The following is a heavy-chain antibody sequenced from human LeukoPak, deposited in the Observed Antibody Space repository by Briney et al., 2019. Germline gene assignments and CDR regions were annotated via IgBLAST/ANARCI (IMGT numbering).Heavy chain of an antibody. V-gene: IGHV3-21*04. J-gene: IGHJ5*02. CDR1: GSTFSSYS. CDR2: ISSSSSYI. Sequence: GGSLRLSCAASGSTFSSYSMNWVRQAPGKGLEWVSSISSSSSYIYYADSVKGRFTISRDNAKNSLYLQTNSLRAEDTAVYYCARDAHLSITMGRGTVWFDPWGQGTLVTVSS. D-gene: IGHD3-10*01. CDR3: ARDAHLSITMGRGTVWFDP.